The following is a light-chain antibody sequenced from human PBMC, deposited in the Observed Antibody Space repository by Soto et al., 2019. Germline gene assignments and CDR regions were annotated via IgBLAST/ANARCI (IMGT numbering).Light chain of an antibody. CDR3: QQLFMYPPT. Sequence: IQLTQSPSSLSASVGDRVTIPCRASQGMINYLAWYQQKPGKAPKLLIYGASTLQSGVPSRFGGSGSGTDFTLTVSSLQPEDFATDYCQQLFMYPPTFGPGTKVDIK. J-gene: IGKJ3*01. CDR1: QGMINY. CDR2: GAS. V-gene: IGKV1-9*01.